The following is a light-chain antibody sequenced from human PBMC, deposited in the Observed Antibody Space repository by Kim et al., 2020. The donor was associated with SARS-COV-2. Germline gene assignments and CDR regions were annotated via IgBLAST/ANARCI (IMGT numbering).Light chain of an antibody. CDR1: SSVGVGSNY. CDR2: EVS. J-gene: IGLJ2*01. CDR3: SSYAGSNNLV. V-gene: IGLV2-8*01. Sequence: HPVTIFCSAPSSVGVGSNYCSCDQLHPCPAHNLMFHEVSQRPSAVPDRFSGSKSANTASLTVSVLQAEDEADYYCSSYAGSNNLVFGGGTQLTVL.